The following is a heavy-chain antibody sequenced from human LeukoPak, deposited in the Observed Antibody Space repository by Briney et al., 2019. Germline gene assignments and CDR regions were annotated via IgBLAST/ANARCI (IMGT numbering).Heavy chain of an antibody. V-gene: IGHV3-23*01. CDR2: ISGSGGST. Sequence: GGSLRLSCAASGFTFSSYAMSWVRQAPGKGLEWVSAISGSGGSTYYADSVKGRFTIPRDNSKNTLYLQVNSLRAEDTAVYYCAKGTGRKSSIAASGTWGQGTLVTVSA. J-gene: IGHJ4*02. CDR3: AKGTGRKSSIAASGT. D-gene: IGHD6-13*01. CDR1: GFTFSSYA.